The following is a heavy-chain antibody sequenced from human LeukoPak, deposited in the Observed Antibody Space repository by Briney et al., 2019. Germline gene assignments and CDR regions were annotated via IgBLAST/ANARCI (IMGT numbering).Heavy chain of an antibody. D-gene: IGHD3-22*01. CDR3: AKDHPRGLFRDTAFDN. J-gene: IGHJ4*02. CDR1: GFTFSSYA. Sequence: PGGSLRLSCAASGFTFSSYAMSWVLRAPGKGLEWVSAVSGSGGSTYYADSVKGRFTISRDNSKNTLYLQMNSLRAEDTAVYYCAKDHPRGLFRDTAFDNWGQGTLVTVSS. CDR2: VSGSGGST. V-gene: IGHV3-23*01.